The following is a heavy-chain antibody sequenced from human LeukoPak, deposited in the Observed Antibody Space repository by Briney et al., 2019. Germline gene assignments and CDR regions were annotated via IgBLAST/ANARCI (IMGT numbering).Heavy chain of an antibody. D-gene: IGHD1-26*01. J-gene: IGHJ4*02. V-gene: IGHV1-46*01. CDR2: INPSGGST. CDR1: GYTFTSYY. Sequence: ASVKVSCKASGYTFTSYYMHWVRQAPGQGLEWMGIINPSGGSTSYAQKFQGRVTMTRDTSTSTVYMELSSLRSEDTAVYYCARVGIGPHPGSKRRYYFDYWGQGTLVTVSS. CDR3: ARVGIGPHPGSKRRYYFDY.